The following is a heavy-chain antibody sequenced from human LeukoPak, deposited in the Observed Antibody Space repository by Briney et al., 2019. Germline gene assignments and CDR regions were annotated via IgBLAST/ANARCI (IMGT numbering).Heavy chain of an antibody. V-gene: IGHV4-30-4*08. Sequence: SETLSLTCTVSGASISSGDYYWSWIRQPPGKGLEWIGDVYYSGSTYYNTSLKCRLTISVDTSKNQFSLKLSSVTAADTAVYYCARVADTAMNYFDYWGQGTLVTVSS. J-gene: IGHJ4*02. CDR1: GASISSGDYY. CDR2: VYYSGST. CDR3: ARVADTAMNYFDY. D-gene: IGHD5-18*01.